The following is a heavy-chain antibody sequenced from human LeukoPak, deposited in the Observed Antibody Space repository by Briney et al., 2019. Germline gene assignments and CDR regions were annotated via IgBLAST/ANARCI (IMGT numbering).Heavy chain of an antibody. J-gene: IGHJ6*03. Sequence: SETLSLTCAVYGGSFSGYYWSWIRQPPGKGLEWIGEINHSGSTNYNPSLKSRVTISVDTSKNQFSLKLSSVTAADTAVYYCARRGDLGRSGSYHRGYYYYYYMDVWGKGTTVTVSS. D-gene: IGHD3-10*01. V-gene: IGHV4-34*01. CDR1: GGSFSGYY. CDR3: ARRGDLGRSGSYHRGYYYYYYMDV. CDR2: INHSGST.